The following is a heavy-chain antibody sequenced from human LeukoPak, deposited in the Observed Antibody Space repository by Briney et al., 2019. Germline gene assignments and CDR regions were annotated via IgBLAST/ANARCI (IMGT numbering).Heavy chain of an antibody. V-gene: IGHV4-34*01. CDR2: IYHSGGT. CDR3: ATNGYYCMDV. Sequence: SETLSLTCAVNGGSFSGYYWSWIGQPPRPRLQWIGEIYHSGGTNYNPSLKSRITISVDKSQNQFSLKVNSLTAADTAVYYCATNGYYCMDVWGKGTTVTVSS. D-gene: IGHD2-8*01. J-gene: IGHJ6*03. CDR1: GGSFSGYY.